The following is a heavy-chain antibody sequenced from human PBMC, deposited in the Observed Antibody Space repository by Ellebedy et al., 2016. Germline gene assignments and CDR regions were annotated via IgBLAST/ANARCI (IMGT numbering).Heavy chain of an antibody. V-gene: IGHV1-24*01. CDR3: ATGLARLLWFGDIPNGMDV. J-gene: IGHJ6*02. D-gene: IGHD3-10*01. CDR2: FDPEDGET. CDR1: GYTLTELS. Sequence: ASVKVSCKVSGYTLTELSMHWVRQAPGKGLEWMGGFDPEDGETIYAQKFQGRVSMTEDTSTDIAYMELSSLRSEDTAVYYCATGLARLLWFGDIPNGMDVWGQGTTVTVSS.